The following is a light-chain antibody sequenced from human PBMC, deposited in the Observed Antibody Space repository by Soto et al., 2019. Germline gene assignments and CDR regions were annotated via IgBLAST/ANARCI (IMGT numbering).Light chain of an antibody. CDR1: SSNIGSNT. V-gene: IGLV1-44*01. CDR2: SNN. J-gene: IGLJ1*01. Sequence: QSVLTQPPSAPGTPGQRVTISSSGSSSNIGSNTVNWYQQLPGTAAKLLIYSNNQRPSGVPDRFSGSKSGTSASLAISGLQSEDEADYYCAACNDSLNGYVFGTGTK. CDR3: AACNDSLNGYV.